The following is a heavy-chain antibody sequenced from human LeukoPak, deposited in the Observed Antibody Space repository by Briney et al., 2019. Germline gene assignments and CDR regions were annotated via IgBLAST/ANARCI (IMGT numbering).Heavy chain of an antibody. V-gene: IGHV3-30*02. Sequence: PGGSLRLSCAASGFTFSSYGMHWVRQAPGKGLEWVAFIRYDGSNKYYADSVKGRFTISRDNSKNTLYLQMNSLRAEDTAVYYCARDRKGYCSSTSCYTMGYWGQGTLVTVSS. CDR1: GFTFSSYG. J-gene: IGHJ4*02. CDR2: IRYDGSNK. CDR3: ARDRKGYCSSTSCYTMGY. D-gene: IGHD2-2*02.